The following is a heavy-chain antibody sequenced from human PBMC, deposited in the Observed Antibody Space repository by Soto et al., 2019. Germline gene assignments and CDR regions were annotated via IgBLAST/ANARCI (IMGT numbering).Heavy chain of an antibody. CDR3: ATHYSGSYYSHWFDP. V-gene: IGHV4-61*01. CDR1: GDSVSSGSYY. Sequence: PSETLSLTCSVSGDSVSSGSYYWSWVRQPPGKGLEWIGYIFYSGNTNYNPSLQSRVTISVDTSTNQFSLKLRYVTAADTAMYYCATHYSGSYYSHWFDPWGQGTLATVSS. CDR2: IFYSGNT. J-gene: IGHJ5*02. D-gene: IGHD1-26*01.